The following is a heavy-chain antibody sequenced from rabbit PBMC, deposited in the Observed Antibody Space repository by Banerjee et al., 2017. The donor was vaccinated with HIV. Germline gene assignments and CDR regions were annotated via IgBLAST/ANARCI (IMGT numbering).Heavy chain of an antibody. V-gene: IGHV1S29*01. J-gene: IGHJ4*01. D-gene: IGHD6-1*01. Sequence: QEQLKESGGGLVQPGGSLKLSCKASGFDFSSYAITWVRQAPGKGLEYIGYITYRGSAYYASWVNGRFTISRENTQNTLYLQLNSLTAADTATYFCARVGYTYGDGGDGYSKWGLWGPGTLVTVS. CDR1: GFDFSSYA. CDR3: ARVGYTYGDGGDGYSKWGL. CDR2: ITYRGSA.